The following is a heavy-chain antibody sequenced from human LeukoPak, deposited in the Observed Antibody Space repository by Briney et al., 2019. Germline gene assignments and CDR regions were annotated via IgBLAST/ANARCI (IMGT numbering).Heavy chain of an antibody. D-gene: IGHD4-17*01. Sequence: SETLSLTCTVSGGSISSSSYYWGWIRQPPGKGLEWIGSIYYGGSTYYNPSLKSRVTISVDTSKDQFPLKLSSVTAADTAVYYCARHPDYGDYPYYFDYWGQGTLVTVSS. CDR3: ARHPDYGDYPYYFDY. V-gene: IGHV4-39*01. J-gene: IGHJ4*02. CDR2: IYYGGST. CDR1: GGSISSSSYY.